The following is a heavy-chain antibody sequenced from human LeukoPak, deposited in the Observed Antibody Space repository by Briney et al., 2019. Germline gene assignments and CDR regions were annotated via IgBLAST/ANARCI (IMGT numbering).Heavy chain of an antibody. CDR1: GGSISSYY. CDR3: ARDKKVRGYDGMDV. V-gene: IGHV4-4*07. Sequence: PSETLSLTCTVSGGSISSYYWSWIRQPAGKGLEWSGRIYTSGSTNYNPSLKSRVTMSVDTSKNQFSLKLSSVTAADTAVYYCARDKKVRGYDGMDVWGQGTTVTVSS. D-gene: IGHD3-10*01. J-gene: IGHJ6*02. CDR2: IYTSGST.